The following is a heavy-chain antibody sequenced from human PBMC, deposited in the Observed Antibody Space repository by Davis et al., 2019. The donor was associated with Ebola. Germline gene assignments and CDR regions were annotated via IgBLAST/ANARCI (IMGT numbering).Heavy chain of an antibody. V-gene: IGHV1-2*04. CDR2: INPNSGDT. CDR1: GYTFTGYY. Sequence: ASVKVSCKASGYTFTGYYIHWVRQAPGQGLEWMGWINPNSGDTKYAQKFQGWVTMTRDTSISTFYMELSRLRSDDTAVYYCARGAPLGGLIDRWWWGQGTLVTVSS. D-gene: IGHD3-16*02. CDR3: ARGAPLGGLIDRWW. J-gene: IGHJ4*02.